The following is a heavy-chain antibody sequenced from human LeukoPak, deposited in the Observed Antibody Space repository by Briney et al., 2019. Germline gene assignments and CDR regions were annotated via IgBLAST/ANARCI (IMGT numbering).Heavy chain of an antibody. CDR2: INHSGST. CDR3: AGVYYGDYENDGFDI. D-gene: IGHD4-17*01. CDR1: GGSFTNYY. V-gene: IGHV4-34*01. J-gene: IGHJ3*02. Sequence: SETLSLTCAVYGGSFTNYYWNWIRQPPGKGLEWIGEINHSGSTNYKPSLKSRVTISVDTSKNQFSLKLRSVIAADTAVYYCAGVYYGDYENDGFDIWGQGTMVTVSS.